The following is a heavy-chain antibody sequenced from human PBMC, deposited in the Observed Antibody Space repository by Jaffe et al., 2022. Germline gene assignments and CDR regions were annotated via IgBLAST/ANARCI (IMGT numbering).Heavy chain of an antibody. D-gene: IGHD3-9*01. CDR1: GGSFSGYY. Sequence: QVQLQQWGAGLLKPSETLSLTCAVYGGSFSGYYWSWIRQPPGKGLEWIGEINHSGSTNYNPSLKSRVTISVDTSKNQFSLKLSSVTAADTAVYYCARDPYTISADYYYMDVWGKGTTVTVSS. V-gene: IGHV4-34*01. CDR3: ARDPYTISADYYYMDV. J-gene: IGHJ6*03. CDR2: INHSGST.